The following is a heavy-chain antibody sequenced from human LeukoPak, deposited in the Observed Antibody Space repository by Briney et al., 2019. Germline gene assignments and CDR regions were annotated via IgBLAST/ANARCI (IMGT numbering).Heavy chain of an antibody. Sequence: ASVKVSCKASGYTFTGYYMHWVRQAPGQGLEWMGWINPNSGGTNYAQKFQGRVTMTRDTSISTAYMELSRLRSDDTAVYYCARDYSSFGVTTLIPWGQGTLVTVSS. V-gene: IGHV1-2*02. CDR3: ARDYSSFGVTTLIP. D-gene: IGHD4-17*01. CDR1: GYTFTGYY. CDR2: INPNSGGT. J-gene: IGHJ5*02.